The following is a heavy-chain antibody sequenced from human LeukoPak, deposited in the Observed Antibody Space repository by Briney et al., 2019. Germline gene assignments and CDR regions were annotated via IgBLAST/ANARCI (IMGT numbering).Heavy chain of an antibody. D-gene: IGHD6-6*01. CDR3: ARDGGSSSGHNFDY. J-gene: IGHJ4*02. CDR2: INPNSGGT. CDR1: GYTFTGYY. Sequence: GASVKVSCKASGYTFTGYYMHWVRQAPGQGLEWMGWINPNSGGTNYAQKFQGWVTMTRDTSISTAYMELSRLRSDDTAVYYCARDGGSSSGHNFDYWGQGTLVTVSS. V-gene: IGHV1-2*04.